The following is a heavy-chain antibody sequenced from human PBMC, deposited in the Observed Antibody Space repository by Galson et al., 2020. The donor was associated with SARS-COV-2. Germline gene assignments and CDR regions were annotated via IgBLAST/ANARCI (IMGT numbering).Heavy chain of an antibody. CDR1: GGSISSYY. J-gene: IGHJ6*02. CDR3: ARDRNLSGGGVYYYYYGMDV. CDR2: IYYSGST. Sequence: SETLSLTCTVSGGSISSYYWSWIRQPPGKGLEWIGYIYYSGSTNYNPSLKSRVTISVDTSKNQFSLKLSSVTAADTAVYYCARDRNLSGGGVYYYYYGMDVWGQGTTVTVSS. V-gene: IGHV4-59*13. D-gene: IGHD7-27*01.